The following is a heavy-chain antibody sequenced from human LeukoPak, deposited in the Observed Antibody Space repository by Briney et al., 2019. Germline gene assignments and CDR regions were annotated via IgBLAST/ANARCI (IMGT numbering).Heavy chain of an antibody. J-gene: IGHJ4*02. CDR1: GFTFSSHW. CDR3: ARDTRATGVHEY. Sequence: PGGSLRLSCAASGFTFSSHWMSWVRQAPGKGLEWVANIKQDGSQKFYADSVKGRFTISRDSTQNSIYLQMNSLRAEDTAVYYCARDTRATGVHEYWGQGTLVTVSS. CDR2: IKQDGSQK. V-gene: IGHV3-7*05. D-gene: IGHD2-8*02.